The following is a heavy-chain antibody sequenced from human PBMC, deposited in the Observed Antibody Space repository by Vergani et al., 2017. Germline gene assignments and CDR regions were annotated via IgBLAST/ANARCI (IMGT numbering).Heavy chain of an antibody. V-gene: IGHV1-18*01. Sequence: QVQLVQSGAEVKKPGASVKVSCKASGYTFTRYGITWVRQAPGQGLEWMGWISAYIANTNYAQNLQGRVTMTTDTSPSTVHMELSSLRSDDTAVYYCARDSLRGGGYYYGMDVWGQGP. CDR1: GYTFTRYG. D-gene: IGHD2-15*01. CDR2: ISAYIANT. CDR3: ARDSLRGGGYYYGMDV. J-gene: IGHJ6*02.